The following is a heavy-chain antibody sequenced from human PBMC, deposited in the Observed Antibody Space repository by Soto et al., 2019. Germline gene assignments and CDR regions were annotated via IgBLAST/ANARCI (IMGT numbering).Heavy chain of an antibody. CDR3: AKDLDPAEGGHGDSFHM. J-gene: IGHJ3*02. CDR2: ISGTGGTI. V-gene: IGHV3-23*01. D-gene: IGHD2-15*01. CDR1: GFTFHTYA. Sequence: EVQLLESGGDLVQPGGSLRLSCVASGFTFHTYAMSWVRQAPGKGLEWVSSISGTGGTIKYADSVKGRFTISRDNSRNTLSLQMTSLRVEDTAVYYCAKDLDPAEGGHGDSFHMWGQGTLVTVSS.